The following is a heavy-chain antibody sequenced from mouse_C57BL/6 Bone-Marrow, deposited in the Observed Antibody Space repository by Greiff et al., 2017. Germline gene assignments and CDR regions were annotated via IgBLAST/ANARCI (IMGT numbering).Heavy chain of an antibody. CDR1: GYTFTSYW. J-gene: IGHJ1*03. D-gene: IGHD3-3*01. V-gene: IGHV1-59*01. CDR2: IDPSDSYT. CDR3: AREGTSNYWYFDV. Sequence: QVHVKQPGAELVRPGTSVKLSCKASGYTFTSYWMHWVKQRPGQGLEWIGVIDPSDSYTNYNQKFKGKATLTVDTSSSTAYMQLSSLTSEDSAVYYCAREGTSNYWYFDVWGTGTTVTVSS.